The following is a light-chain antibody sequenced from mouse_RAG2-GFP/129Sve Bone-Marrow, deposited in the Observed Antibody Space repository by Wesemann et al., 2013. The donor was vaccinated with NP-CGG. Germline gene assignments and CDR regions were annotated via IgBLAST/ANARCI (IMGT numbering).Light chain of an antibody. CDR2: SAS. CDR3: QQYSSYLMYT. CDR1: QNVGTN. Sequence: DIVMTQSQKFMSTSVGDRVSVTCKASQNVGTNVAWYQQKPGQSPKALIYSASYRYSGVPDRFTGSGSGTDFTLTISNVQSEDLADYFCQQYSSYLMYTFGGGTKLEIK. J-gene: IGKJ2*01. V-gene: IGKV6-15*01.